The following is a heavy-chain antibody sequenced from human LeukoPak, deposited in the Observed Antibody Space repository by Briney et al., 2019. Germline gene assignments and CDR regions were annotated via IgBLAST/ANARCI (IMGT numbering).Heavy chain of an antibody. CDR3: AKEPSGDWFDP. J-gene: IGHJ5*02. Sequence: GGSLRLSCAASGFTVSSNYMSWVRQAPGKGLEWVSAISGSGGSTYYADSVKGRFTISRDNSKNTLYLQMNSLRAEDTAVYYCAKEPSGDWFDPWGQGTLVTVSS. CDR2: ISGSGGST. CDR1: GFTVSSNY. V-gene: IGHV3-23*01.